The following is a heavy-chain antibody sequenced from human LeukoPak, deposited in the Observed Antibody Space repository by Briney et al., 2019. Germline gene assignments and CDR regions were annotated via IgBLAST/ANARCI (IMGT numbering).Heavy chain of an antibody. D-gene: IGHD6-13*01. CDR2: INHSGST. CDR3: ARSIRAAACTTFDY. J-gene: IGHJ4*02. Sequence: XXQXPGXGLXXIGEINHSGSTNYNPSLKSRVTISVDTSKNQFSLKLSSVTAADTAVYYCARSIRAAACTTFDYWGQGTLVTVSS. V-gene: IGHV4-34*01.